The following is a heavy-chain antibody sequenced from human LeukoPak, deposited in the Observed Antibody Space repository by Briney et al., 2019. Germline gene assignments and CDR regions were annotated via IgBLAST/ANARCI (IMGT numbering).Heavy chain of an antibody. CDR3: AKDPRSYDILTGYYSGYFDY. Sequence: PGRSLRLSCAASGFTFSTSTMHWVRQAPGKGLEWVAVISYDGSNKFYADSVKGRFAISRDNSKNTLYLQMNSLRGYDSAVYYCAKDPRSYDILTGYYSGYFDYWGQGTLVTVSS. CDR2: ISYDGSNK. J-gene: IGHJ4*02. D-gene: IGHD3-9*01. V-gene: IGHV3-30*09. CDR1: GFTFSTST.